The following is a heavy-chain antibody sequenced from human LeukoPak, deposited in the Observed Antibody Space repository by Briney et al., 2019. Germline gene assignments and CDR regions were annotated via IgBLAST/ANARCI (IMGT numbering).Heavy chain of an antibody. Sequence: ETLSLTCTVSGGSISSSSYYWGWLRQPPGKGLEWIGSIYYSGSTYYNPSLKSRVTISVDTSKNQFSLKLSSVTAADTAVYYCARDLREPLLADFWSGYLFDYWGQGTLVTVSS. D-gene: IGHD3-3*01. V-gene: IGHV4-39*07. CDR3: ARDLREPLLADFWSGYLFDY. CDR1: GGSISSSSYY. CDR2: IYYSGST. J-gene: IGHJ4*02.